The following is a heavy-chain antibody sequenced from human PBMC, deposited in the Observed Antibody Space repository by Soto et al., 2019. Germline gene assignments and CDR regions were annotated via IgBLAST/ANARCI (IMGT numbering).Heavy chain of an antibody. J-gene: IGHJ4*02. CDR2: IYYSGST. V-gene: IGHV4-39*01. CDR3: ARSAASRITMVRGVIMPNDY. CDR1: GGSISSSSYY. Sequence: SETLSLTCTVSGGSISSSSYYWGWIRQPPGKVLEWIGGIYYSGSTYYNPSLKSRVTISVDTSKSQFSLKLSSVTAADTAVYYCARSAASRITMVRGVIMPNDYWGQGTLVTVSS. D-gene: IGHD3-10*01.